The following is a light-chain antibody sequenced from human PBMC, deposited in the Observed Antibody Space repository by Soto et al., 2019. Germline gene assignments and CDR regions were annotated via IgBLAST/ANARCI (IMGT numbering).Light chain of an antibody. Sequence: EIVMTQSPATLSVSPGERVTLSCRASQTISSNLAWYQQKPGQAPRLLIYDASTRATGIPARFSGSGSGAEFTLTISSLQSEDFAVYYCQQYNNWPPWTFGQGTKVEIK. CDR1: QTISSN. V-gene: IGKV3-15*01. J-gene: IGKJ1*01. CDR2: DAS. CDR3: QQYNNWPPWT.